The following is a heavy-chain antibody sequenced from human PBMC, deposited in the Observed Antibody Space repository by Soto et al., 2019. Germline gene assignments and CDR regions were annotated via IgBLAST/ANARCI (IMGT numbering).Heavy chain of an antibody. V-gene: IGHV3-73*01. D-gene: IGHD3-10*01. Sequence: GGSLRLSCAVSGLYFSVSTVHWVRQASGKGPEWVGRIRSKDKSYATAYAVSVEGRFSISRDDSKNTAYLQMNSLKTEDTAVYYCVYFGESRASWGQGTLVTVSS. J-gene: IGHJ5*02. CDR3: VYFGESRAS. CDR2: IRSKDKSYAT. CDR1: GLYFSVST.